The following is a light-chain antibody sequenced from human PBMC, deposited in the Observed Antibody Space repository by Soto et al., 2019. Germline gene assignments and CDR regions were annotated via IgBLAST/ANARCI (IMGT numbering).Light chain of an antibody. J-gene: IGKJ2*01. Sequence: PGERATLSCRASQPVSSKYLSWYRQKPGQAPRLLIYGASIRATGIPDRFSGSRSGADFTLTINRLEPEDSAVYYCQHFDDSPPAFTFGQGTKLEI. CDR3: QHFDDSPPAFT. CDR1: QPVSSKY. V-gene: IGKV3-20*01. CDR2: GAS.